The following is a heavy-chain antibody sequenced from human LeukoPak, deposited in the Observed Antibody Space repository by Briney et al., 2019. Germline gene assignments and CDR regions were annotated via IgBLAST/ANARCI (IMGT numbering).Heavy chain of an antibody. CDR1: GFSFSSFG. V-gene: IGHV3-30*02. CDR2: IRHDGNNK. D-gene: IGHD3-22*01. Sequence: GGSLRLSCEASGFSFSSFGLHWVRQAPGKGLEWVAFIRHDGNNKYFADSVKGRFSISRDNSKNTVYLQMNSLRPEDTAVYNCAKDTGDYYDTSGNYYAGWFDPWGQGTLVTVSS. CDR3: AKDTGDYYDTSGNYYAGWFDP. J-gene: IGHJ5*02.